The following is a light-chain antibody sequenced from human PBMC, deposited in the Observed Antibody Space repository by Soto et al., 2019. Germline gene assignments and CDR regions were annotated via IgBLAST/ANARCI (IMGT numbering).Light chain of an antibody. CDR3: QQYNSYPWT. J-gene: IGKJ1*01. V-gene: IGKV1-5*03. Sequence: IQLTQSPSSLSASVGDTVTITCRASQSLSSWLAWYQQKPGKAPKLLIYQASNLETGVPSMFSGSGSGTEFTLTISSLQPDDFATYYCQQYNSYPWTFGQGTKVDIK. CDR1: QSLSSW. CDR2: QAS.